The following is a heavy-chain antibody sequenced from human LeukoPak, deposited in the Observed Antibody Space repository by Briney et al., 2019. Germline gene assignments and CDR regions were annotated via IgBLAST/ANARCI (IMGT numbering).Heavy chain of an antibody. CDR1: GFTFSNYG. CDR3: AKDRGSGMPTNFDY. CDR2: IRSNGGNK. V-gene: IGHV3-30*02. D-gene: IGHD5-24*01. Sequence: SGGSLRLSCAASGFTFSNYGMHWVRQAPGKGLEWVAFIRSNGGNKYYADAVKGRFTISRDNSKHTLYVQMNSLRAEDTAVYYCAKDRGSGMPTNFDYWGQGTLVTVSS. J-gene: IGHJ4*02.